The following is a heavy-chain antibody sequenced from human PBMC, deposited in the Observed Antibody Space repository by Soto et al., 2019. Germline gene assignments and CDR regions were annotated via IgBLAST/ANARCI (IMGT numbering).Heavy chain of an antibody. CDR3: ARDRYAGIVVLHEY. D-gene: IGHD1-26*01. CDR2: ISAYNGNT. V-gene: IGHV1-18*01. Sequence: ASVKVSSKASGYTFTSYGISWVRQAPGQGLEWMGWISAYNGNTNYAQKLQGRVTMTTDTSTSTAYMELRSLRSDDTAVYYCARDRYAGIVVLHEYWGQGPLVTVSS. J-gene: IGHJ4*02. CDR1: GYTFTSYG.